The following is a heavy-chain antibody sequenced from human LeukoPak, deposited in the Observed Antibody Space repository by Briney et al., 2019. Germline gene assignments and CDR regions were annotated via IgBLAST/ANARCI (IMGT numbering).Heavy chain of an antibody. J-gene: IGHJ5*02. CDR1: GFTFSDYY. CDR2: ISSSGSTI. D-gene: IGHD3-3*01. Sequence: GGSLRLSCAASGFTFSDYYMSWIRQAPGKGLEWVSYISSSGSTIYYADSVKGRFTISRDNAKNSLYLQMNSLRAEDTAVYYCARGYDFWSGYLEWFDPWGQGTLVTVSS. CDR3: ARGYDFWSGYLEWFDP. V-gene: IGHV3-11*04.